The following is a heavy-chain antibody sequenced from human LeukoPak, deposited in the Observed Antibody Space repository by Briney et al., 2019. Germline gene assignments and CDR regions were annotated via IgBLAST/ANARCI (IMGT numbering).Heavy chain of an antibody. CDR1: GFTVSSDD. CDR2: IYTAGTT. CDR3: ARAPSEIGGYYPEYFRH. Sequence: GGSLRLSCAASGFTVSSDDMSWVRQAPGKGLEWVSVIYTAGTTYYADSVKGRFTISRDNAKNTLSLQMNSLRAEDTGVYYCARAPSEIGGYYPEYFRHWGQGTLVTVSS. D-gene: IGHD3-22*01. V-gene: IGHV3-53*01. J-gene: IGHJ1*01.